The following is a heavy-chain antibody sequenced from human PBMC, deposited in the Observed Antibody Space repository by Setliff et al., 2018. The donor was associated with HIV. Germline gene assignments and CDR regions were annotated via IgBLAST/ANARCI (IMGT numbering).Heavy chain of an antibody. CDR1: GGSVSSGSYY. CDR2: IYYSGST. V-gene: IGHV4-61*01. J-gene: IGHJ4*02. D-gene: IGHD6-25*01. Sequence: PSETLSLTCTVSGGSVSSGSYYWSWVRQPPGKGLEWIGYIYYSGSTKHNPSLKSRVTISLDTSKNQFSLKLTSVTAADTAEYYCARYSPRGYTLTGPYWGQGTLVTVSS. CDR3: ARYSPRGYTLTGPY.